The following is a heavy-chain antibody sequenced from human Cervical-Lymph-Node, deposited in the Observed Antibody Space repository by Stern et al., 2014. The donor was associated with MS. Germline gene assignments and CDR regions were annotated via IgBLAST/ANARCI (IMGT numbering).Heavy chain of an antibody. V-gene: IGHV1-24*01. D-gene: IGHD3-3*01. J-gene: IGHJ6*02. Sequence: VQLAQYGAEVKKPGASVKVSCKVSGYTLTELSMHWVRQAPGQGLEWMGGFDPEDGETIYEQKFQGRVTMTEDKSIDTASMAVSSLRSEDTAVYYCATDRDDFRSGYSAPTKGYGLDVWGQGTTVTVTS. CDR2: FDPEDGET. CDR1: GYTLTELS. CDR3: ATDRDDFRSGYSAPTKGYGLDV.